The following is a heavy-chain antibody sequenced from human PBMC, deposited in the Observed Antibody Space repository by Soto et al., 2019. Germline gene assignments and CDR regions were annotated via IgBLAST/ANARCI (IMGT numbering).Heavy chain of an antibody. D-gene: IGHD3-9*01. Sequence: GGSLMLYGAASGFTFSGYSVNWVRQAPGKGLEWVSYISSGSKTIYYAESVKGRFTVSRDNARNSQYLQMNSLRDEDTAVYYCAREDILGVRSFDYWGQGTLVTVSS. V-gene: IGHV3-48*02. CDR3: AREDILGVRSFDY. J-gene: IGHJ4*02. CDR1: GFTFSGYS. CDR2: ISSGSKTI.